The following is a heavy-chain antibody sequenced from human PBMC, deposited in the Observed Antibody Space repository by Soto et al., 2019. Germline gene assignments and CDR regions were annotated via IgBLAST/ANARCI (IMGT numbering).Heavy chain of an antibody. CDR2: INHSGST. Sequence: SETLSLTCAVYGGSFSGYYWSWIRQPPGKGLEWIGEINHSGSTNYNPSLKSRVTISVYTSKNQFSLKLSSVTAADTAVYYCARVAAAWFGFDPWGQGTLVTVSS. CDR1: GGSFSGYY. J-gene: IGHJ5*02. D-gene: IGHD3-10*01. V-gene: IGHV4-34*01. CDR3: ARVAAAWFGFDP.